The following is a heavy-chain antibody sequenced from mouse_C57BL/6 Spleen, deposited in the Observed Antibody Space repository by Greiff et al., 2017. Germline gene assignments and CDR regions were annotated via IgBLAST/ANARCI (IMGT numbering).Heavy chain of an antibody. CDR1: GYTFTDYN. J-gene: IGHJ3*01. Sequence: VQLQQSGPELVKPGASVKIPCKASGYTFTDYNMDWVKQSHGKSLEWIGDINPNNGGTIYNQKFKGKATLTVDKSSSTAYMELRSLTSEDTAVYYCARWGDLAYWGQGTLVTVSA. CDR2: INPNNGGT. V-gene: IGHV1-18*01. CDR3: ARWGDLAY.